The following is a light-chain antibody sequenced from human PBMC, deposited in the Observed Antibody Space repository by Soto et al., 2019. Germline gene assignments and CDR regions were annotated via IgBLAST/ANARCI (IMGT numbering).Light chain of an antibody. CDR2: EDN. V-gene: IGLV6-57*01. Sequence: NFMLTQPHSVSESPGKTVIISCTRSSGSIASNYVQWYQQRPGSSPTTVIYEDNQRPSGVPDRFSGSIDSSSNSASLTISGLETEDEAEYYCQSYDVTNQVFGGGTKLTVL. J-gene: IGLJ3*02. CDR3: QSYDVTNQV. CDR1: SGSIASNY.